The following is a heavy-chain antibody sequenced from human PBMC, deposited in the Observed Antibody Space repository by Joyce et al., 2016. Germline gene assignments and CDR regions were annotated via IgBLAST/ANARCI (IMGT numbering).Heavy chain of an antibody. J-gene: IGHJ4*02. CDR2: IYSGGDT. Sequence: EVQLVESGGGLIQPGGSLRLSCAASGFTVSNNYRTGVRQAPGKGLEWVSFIYSGGDTYYADSVKGRFTISRDKNTLYLQMNSLRVEDTAVYYCARVPGFHWGQGTLVTVSS. CDR1: GFTVSNNY. CDR3: ARVPGFH. V-gene: IGHV3-53*01.